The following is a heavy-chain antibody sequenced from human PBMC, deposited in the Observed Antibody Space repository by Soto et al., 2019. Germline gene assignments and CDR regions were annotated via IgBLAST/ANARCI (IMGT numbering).Heavy chain of an antibody. CDR3: ARGGVPAAEMDY. CDR1: GYTFTGYY. J-gene: IGHJ4*02. D-gene: IGHD2-2*01. Sequence: ASVKVSCKASGYTFTGYYMHWVRQAPGQGLEWMGWINPNSGGTNYAQKFQGWVTMTRDTSISTAYMELSRLRSDDTAVYYCARGGVPAAEMDYCGQRTLVTVSS. V-gene: IGHV1-2*04. CDR2: INPNSGGT.